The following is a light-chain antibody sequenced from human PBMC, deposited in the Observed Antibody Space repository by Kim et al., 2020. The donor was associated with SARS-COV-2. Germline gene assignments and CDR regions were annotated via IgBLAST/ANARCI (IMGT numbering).Light chain of an antibody. CDR1: ESISNN. J-gene: IGKJ1*01. Sequence: IVMMQSPAALSVSPGERATLSCRASESISNNLVWYQKKPGQAPRLLIYGASIRVPGIPARFSGSGSGTEFTLTISSLQSEDSAIYYCQEYNTWETFGQGTKVEIK. CDR2: GAS. CDR3: QEYNTWET. V-gene: IGKV3-15*01.